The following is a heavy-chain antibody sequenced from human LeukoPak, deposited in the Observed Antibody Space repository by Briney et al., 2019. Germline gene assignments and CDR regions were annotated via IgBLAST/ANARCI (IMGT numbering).Heavy chain of an antibody. CDR1: GGSFRGYY. CDR2: INHSGST. J-gene: IGHJ4*02. V-gene: IGHV4-34*01. Sequence: SETLSLTCAVYGGSFRGYYWTWIRQPPGKGLEWIGEINHSGSTNYSPSLTSRVTMSVDTSKNQFSLKLSSVTAADTALYYCVRSVHGDFDSWGQGTLVTVSS. CDR3: VRSVHGDFDS. D-gene: IGHD4-17*01.